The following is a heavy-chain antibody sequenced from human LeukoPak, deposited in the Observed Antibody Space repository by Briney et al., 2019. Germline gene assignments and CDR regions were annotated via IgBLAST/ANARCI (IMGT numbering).Heavy chain of an antibody. CDR3: AREEGGSGWYFDY. CDR2: INTDGSST. D-gene: IGHD6-19*01. Sequence: GGSLRLSCAASGFTFSSYWMHWVRQAPGKGLVWVSRINTDGSSTSYADSVKGRFTISRDNAKNSLYLQMNSLRVEDTAVYYCAREEGGSGWYFDYWGQGNLVTVSS. CDR1: GFTFSSYW. J-gene: IGHJ4*02. V-gene: IGHV3-74*01.